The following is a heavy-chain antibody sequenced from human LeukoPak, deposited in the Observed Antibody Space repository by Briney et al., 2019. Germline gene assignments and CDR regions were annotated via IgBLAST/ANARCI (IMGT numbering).Heavy chain of an antibody. Sequence: PSETLSLTCTVSGGSISSSGYYWGWVRQPPGKGLEWIGYIYDSANTYYNPSLKSRVTLSADRSKNQLSLKLNSVTAADTAVYYCARSGSYEKPGDYWGQGTLVTVSS. D-gene: IGHD1-26*01. V-gene: IGHV4-39*07. CDR1: GGSISSSGYY. CDR3: ARSGSYEKPGDY. J-gene: IGHJ4*02. CDR2: IYDSANT.